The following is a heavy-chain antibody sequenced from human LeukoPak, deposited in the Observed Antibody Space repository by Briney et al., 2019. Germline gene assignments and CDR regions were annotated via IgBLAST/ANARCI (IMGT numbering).Heavy chain of an antibody. V-gene: IGHV4-39*01. CDR1: GGSVSSTSYY. CDR3: ARSHLSDYGDYKVYYGMDV. Sequence: SETLSLTCSVSGGSVSSTSYYWAWIRRPPGKGLEWIGSVYYTENTHYNPSLKSRVTISVDTSKNQFSLKLSSVTAADTAVYYCARSHLSDYGDYKVYYGMDVWGRGTTVTVSS. D-gene: IGHD4-17*01. J-gene: IGHJ6*02. CDR2: VYYTENT.